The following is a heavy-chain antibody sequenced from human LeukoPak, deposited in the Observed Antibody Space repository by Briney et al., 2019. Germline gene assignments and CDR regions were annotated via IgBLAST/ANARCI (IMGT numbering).Heavy chain of an antibody. CDR2: IYYSGST. CDR3: ARRSSPDDAFDV. CDR1: GGSISSSSYY. Sequence: PSETLSLTCTVSGGSISSSSYYWGWIRQPPGKGLEWIGSIYYSGSTYYNPSLKSRVTISVDTSKNQFSLKLSSVTAADTAVYYCARRSSPDDAFDVWGQGTMVTVSS. V-gene: IGHV4-39*01. J-gene: IGHJ3*01.